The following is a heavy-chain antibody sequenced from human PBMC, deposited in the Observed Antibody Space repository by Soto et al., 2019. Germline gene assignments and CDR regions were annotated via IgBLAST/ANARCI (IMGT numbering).Heavy chain of an antibody. Sequence: SLRLSCAASGFIFNEYGMHWVRQAPGKGLEWVAVIWYDGSNKYYADSVKGRFTFSRDNSKNTMSLQMNSLRVEDTAVYYCARWGCSGRNCKLNQQSFDLWGQGTLVTVSS. CDR3: ARWGCSGRNCKLNQQSFDL. CDR2: IWYDGSNK. V-gene: IGHV3-33*03. D-gene: IGHD2-15*01. CDR1: GFIFNEYG. J-gene: IGHJ4*02.